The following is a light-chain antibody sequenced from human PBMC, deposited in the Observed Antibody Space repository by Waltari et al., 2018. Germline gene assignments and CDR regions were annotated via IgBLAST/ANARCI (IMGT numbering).Light chain of an antibody. CDR3: LQDYNYPPT. V-gene: IGKV1-6*01. CDR1: QGIRND. CDR2: AAS. Sequence: AIEMTQSPSSLSASVGDRVTITCRASQGIRNDLGWYQQKPGTAPKLLIYAASSLQSGVPSRFSGSGSGTDFTLTISSLQPGDFATYYCLQDYNYPPTFGGGTKVEIK. J-gene: IGKJ4*01.